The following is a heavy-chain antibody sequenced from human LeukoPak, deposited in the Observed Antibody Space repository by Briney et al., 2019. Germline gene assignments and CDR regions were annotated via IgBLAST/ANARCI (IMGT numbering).Heavy chain of an antibody. D-gene: IGHD2-15*01. CDR2: IKQDGSEK. CDR1: GFTFSSYW. V-gene: IGHV3-7*01. Sequence: GGSLRLSCAASGFTFSSYWMSWVRQAPGKGLEWAANIKQDGSEKYCVDSVKGRFTISRDNAKNSLYLQMNSLRAEDTAVYYCAREKCSGGSCTLDYWGQGTLVTVSS. J-gene: IGHJ4*02. CDR3: AREKCSGGSCTLDY.